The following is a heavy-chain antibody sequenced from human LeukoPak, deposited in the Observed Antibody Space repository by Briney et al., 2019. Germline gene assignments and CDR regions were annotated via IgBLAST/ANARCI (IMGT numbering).Heavy chain of an antibody. CDR3: AREVSPNAFDI. J-gene: IGHJ3*02. Sequence: SETLSLTCTVSGGSISSYYWSWIRQPPGKGLEWIGYIYYSGSTNYNPPLKSRVTISVDTSKNQFSLKLSSVTAADTAVYYCAREVSPNAFDIWGQGTMVTVSS. CDR1: GGSISSYY. CDR2: IYYSGST. V-gene: IGHV4-59*01.